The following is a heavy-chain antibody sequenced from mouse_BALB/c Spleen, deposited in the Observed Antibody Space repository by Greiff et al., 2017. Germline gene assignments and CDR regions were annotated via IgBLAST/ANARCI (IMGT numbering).Heavy chain of an antibody. CDR3: VREDYEYVVYAMED. Sequence: VKLVESGPGLVAPSQSLSITCTVSGFSLAGYGVNWVRQPPGKGLEWLGMIWGDGSTDYNSALKSRLSISKANSKSQVFLKMNSLQTDDTARYYSVREDYEYVVYAMEDGGEGTSDTVSS. D-gene: IGHD2-4*01. CDR2: IWGDGST. V-gene: IGHV2-6-7*01. CDR1: GFSLAGYG. J-gene: IGHJ4*01.